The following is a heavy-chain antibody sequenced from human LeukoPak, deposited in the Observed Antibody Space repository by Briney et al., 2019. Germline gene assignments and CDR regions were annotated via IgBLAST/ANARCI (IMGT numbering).Heavy chain of an antibody. V-gene: IGHV4-39*01. J-gene: IGHJ4*02. Sequence: SETLSLTCTVSGGSISSSSYYWGWIRQPPGKGLEWIGSIYYSGSTYYNPSLKSRVTISVDTSKNQFSLKLSSVTAADTAVYYCARDRRGYYYGSGSHIDYWGQGTLVTVSS. CDR1: GGSISSSSYY. CDR2: IYYSGST. D-gene: IGHD3-10*01. CDR3: ARDRRGYYYGSGSHIDY.